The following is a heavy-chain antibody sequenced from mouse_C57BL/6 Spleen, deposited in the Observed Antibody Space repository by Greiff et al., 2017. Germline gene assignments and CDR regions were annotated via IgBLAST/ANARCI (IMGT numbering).Heavy chain of an antibody. Sequence: QVQLQQPGAELVMPGASVKLSCKASGYTFTSYWMHWVKQRPGQGLEWIGEIDPSDSYTNYNQKFKGKSTLTVDKSSSTAYMQLSSLTSEDSAVYYCARRWLRDAMDYWGQGTSVTGSA. D-gene: IGHD2-2*01. CDR1: GYTFTSYW. CDR3: ARRWLRDAMDY. J-gene: IGHJ4*01. CDR2: IDPSDSYT. V-gene: IGHV1-69*01.